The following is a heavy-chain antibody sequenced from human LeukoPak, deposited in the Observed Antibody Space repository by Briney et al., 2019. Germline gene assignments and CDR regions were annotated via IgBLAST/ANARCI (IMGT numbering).Heavy chain of an antibody. CDR1: GFTFSSYS. Sequence: GGSLRLSCAASGFTFSSYSMNWVRQAPGKGLEWVSSISSSSSYIYYADSVKGRFTISRDNAKNSLYLQMNSLRATDTAVYYCARDPGDILTGYPSFDYWGQGTLVTVYS. CDR2: ISSSSSYI. D-gene: IGHD3-9*01. CDR3: ARDPGDILTGYPSFDY. J-gene: IGHJ4*02. V-gene: IGHV3-21*01.